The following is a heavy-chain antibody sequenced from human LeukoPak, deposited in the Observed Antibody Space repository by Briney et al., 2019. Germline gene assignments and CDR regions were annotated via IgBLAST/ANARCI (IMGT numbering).Heavy chain of an antibody. V-gene: IGHV3-21*06. CDR2: ITSGGTYT. Sequence: GGSLRLSCAASGFTFSTYNMNWVRQAPGKGLEWVSPITSGGTYTYYADSVKGRFTTSRDNAKNSLSLQLSSLRAEDTAVYYCARGHYDILTASYKWTPDYWGQGILVTVSS. J-gene: IGHJ4*02. D-gene: IGHD3-9*01. CDR1: GFTFSTYN. CDR3: ARGHYDILTASYKWTPDY.